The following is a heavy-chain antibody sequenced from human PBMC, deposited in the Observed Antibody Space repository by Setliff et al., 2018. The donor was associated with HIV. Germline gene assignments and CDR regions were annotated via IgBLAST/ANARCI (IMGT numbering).Heavy chain of an antibody. CDR2: FIPIFGTT. Sequence: SVKVSCKASGGTFSSFVLSWVRQAPGQGLEWMGGFIPIFGTTKYAQKFQGRVTITADEPTTTAYMELTSLRSEDTAVYYCVYCGGDCYTNWFDPWGQGTLVTVSS. D-gene: IGHD2-21*02. CDR1: GGTFSSFV. J-gene: IGHJ5*02. CDR3: VYCGGDCYTNWFDP. V-gene: IGHV1-69*13.